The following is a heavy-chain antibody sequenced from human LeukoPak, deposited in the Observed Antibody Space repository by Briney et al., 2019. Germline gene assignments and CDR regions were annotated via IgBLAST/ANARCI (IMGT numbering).Heavy chain of an antibody. V-gene: IGHV3-64D*06. CDR3: ARDRGSGWYDY. CDR1: GFTFSNYA. D-gene: IGHD6-19*01. Sequence: GGSLRLSCSASGFTFSNYAMHWVRQAPGKGLEYVSAISSNGGSTYYADSVKGRFTISRDNSKNTLYLQMSSLRAEDTAVYYCARDRGSGWYDYWGQGTLVTVSS. CDR2: ISSNGGST. J-gene: IGHJ4*02.